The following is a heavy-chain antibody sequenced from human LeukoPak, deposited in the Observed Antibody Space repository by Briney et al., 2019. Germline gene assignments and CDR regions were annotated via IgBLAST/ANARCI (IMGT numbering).Heavy chain of an antibody. V-gene: IGHV3-23*01. CDR3: ARPSNYYYGSGSYPYYFDY. CDR2: ISGSGGST. CDR1: GFTFSSYA. J-gene: IGHJ4*03. Sequence: PGGPLRLSCAASGFTFSSYAMSWVRQAPGRGLEWVSAISGSGGSTYYADSVKGRFTISRDNSKNTLYLQMNSLRAEDTAVYYCARPSNYYYGSGSYPYYFDYWGQGTTVTVSS. D-gene: IGHD3-10*01.